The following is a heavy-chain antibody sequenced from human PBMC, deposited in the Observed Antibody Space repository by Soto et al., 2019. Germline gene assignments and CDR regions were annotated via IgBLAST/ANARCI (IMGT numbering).Heavy chain of an antibody. V-gene: IGHV4-31*03. D-gene: IGHD1-26*01. CDR2: IYYSGSS. J-gene: IGHJ6*03. CDR3: ARVGVHLHSLYYYMDV. CDR1: GGSISSGGYY. Sequence: SETLSLTCTVSGGSISSGGYYWSWIRQHPGKGLEWIGYIYYSGSSYYIPSLKSRVTISVDTSKNQFSLKLSSVTAADTAVYYCARVGVHLHSLYYYMDVWGKGTTVTVSS.